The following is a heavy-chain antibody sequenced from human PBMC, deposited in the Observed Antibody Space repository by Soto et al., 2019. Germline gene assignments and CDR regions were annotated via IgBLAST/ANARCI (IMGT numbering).Heavy chain of an antibody. CDR3: AKSLKWFGEDDIDY. D-gene: IGHD3-10*01. CDR1: GFTFSSYG. Sequence: QVQLVESGGGVVQPGRSLRLSCAASGFTFSSYGMHWVRQAPGKGLEWVAVISYDGSNKYYADSVKGRFTISRDNSKNTLYLHMNSLRAEDTAVYYCAKSLKWFGEDDIDYWGQGTLVTVSS. V-gene: IGHV3-30*18. CDR2: ISYDGSNK. J-gene: IGHJ4*02.